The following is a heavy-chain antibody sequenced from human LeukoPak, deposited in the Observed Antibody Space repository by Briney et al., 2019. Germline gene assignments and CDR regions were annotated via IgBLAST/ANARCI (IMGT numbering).Heavy chain of an antibody. CDR2: SRKKASSYTT. V-gene: IGHV3-72*01. D-gene: IGHD1/OR15-1a*01. CDR3: GKIAINANNGMAV. J-gene: IGHJ6*02. Sequence: GGPQRLSCAASGFNFSDHYIDWVRQAPGKGVEWVSRSRKKASSYTTEYAAWAEGRFTISRDDSEGSVYLQIDSLRTGGTAVYYCGKIAINANNGMAVWAQGTTVTVSS. CDR1: GFNFSDHY.